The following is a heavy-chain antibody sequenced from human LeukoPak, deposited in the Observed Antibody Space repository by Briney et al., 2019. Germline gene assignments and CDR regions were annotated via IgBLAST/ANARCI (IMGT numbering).Heavy chain of an antibody. J-gene: IGHJ4*02. CDR2: IYSGGST. CDR3: ASTPAGGYSYGYGY. Sequence: PGGSLRLSCAASGFTVSSNYMSWVRQAPGKGLEWLSVIYSGGSTYYADSVKGRFTISRDNSKNTLYLQMNSLRAEDTAVYYCASTPAGGYSYGYGYWGQGTLVTVSS. CDR1: GFTVSSNY. D-gene: IGHD5-18*01. V-gene: IGHV3-53*01.